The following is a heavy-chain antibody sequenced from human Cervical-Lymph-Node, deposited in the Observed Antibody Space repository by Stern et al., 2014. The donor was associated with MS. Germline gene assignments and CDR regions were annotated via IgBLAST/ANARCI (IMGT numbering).Heavy chain of an antibody. CDR3: ARDMGDGYFDY. J-gene: IGHJ4*02. D-gene: IGHD3-16*01. CDR2: IGTAGDT. Sequence: EVQLVESGGGLVQPGGSLRLSCAASGFTFSSYYMHWVRQATGKGLEWVSAIGTAGDTYYPGSVKGRFTISRENAKNSLYLQMNSLRAGDTAVYYCARDMGDGYFDYWGQGTLVTVSS. CDR1: GFTFSSYY. V-gene: IGHV3-13*01.